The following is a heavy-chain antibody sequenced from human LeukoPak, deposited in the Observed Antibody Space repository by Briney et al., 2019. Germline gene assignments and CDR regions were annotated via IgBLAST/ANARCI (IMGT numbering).Heavy chain of an antibody. CDR1: GYTFTSYD. Sequence: GASVKVSCKASGYTFTSYDINWVRQATGQGLEWMGWMNPNSGNTGYAQKFQGRVTMTRNTSISTAYMELSSLRSEDTAVYYCARGRRPLWYYYYYYMDVWGKGTTVTVSS. J-gene: IGHJ6*03. D-gene: IGHD3-16*01. V-gene: IGHV1-8*01. CDR2: MNPNSGNT. CDR3: ARGRRPLWYYYYYYMDV.